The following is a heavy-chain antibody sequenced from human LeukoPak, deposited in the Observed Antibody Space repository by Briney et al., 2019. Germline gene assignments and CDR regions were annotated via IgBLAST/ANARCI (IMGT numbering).Heavy chain of an antibody. J-gene: IGHJ4*02. CDR3: ARDPCATSLRGFDQ. Sequence: SVKVSCKTSRGTFNTYAINWVRQAPGHGLEWMGRIIPLFNTTNSAQKFHGRVTITADKSTSTAYMEMSSLRYEDTAVYYCARDPCATSLRGFDQWGQGTLVTVSS. D-gene: IGHD3-9*01. V-gene: IGHV1-69*06. CDR1: RGTFNTYA. CDR2: IIPLFNTT.